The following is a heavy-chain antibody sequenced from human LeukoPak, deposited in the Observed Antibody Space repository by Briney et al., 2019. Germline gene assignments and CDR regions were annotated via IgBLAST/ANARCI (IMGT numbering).Heavy chain of an antibody. J-gene: IGHJ3*02. V-gene: IGHV4-59*01. CDR1: GGSISSYY. CDR3: ARDVYYYDSSHSRAFDI. Sequence: KPSETLSLTCTVSGGSISSYYWSWIRQPPGKGLEWIGYIHYSGNTNYNPSLKGRVTISVDTSKNHFSLKLSSVTAADTAVYYCARDVYYYDSSHSRAFDIWGQGTMVTVSS. D-gene: IGHD3-22*01. CDR2: IHYSGNT.